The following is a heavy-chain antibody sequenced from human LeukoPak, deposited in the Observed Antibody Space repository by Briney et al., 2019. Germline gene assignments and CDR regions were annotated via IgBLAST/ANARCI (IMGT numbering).Heavy chain of an antibody. D-gene: IGHD6-19*01. CDR2: IIPIFGTA. CDR1: GGTFSSYA. Sequence: SVKVSCKASGGTFSSYAISWVRQAPGQGLEWMGRIIPIFGTANYAQKFQGRVTITADKPTSTAYMELSSLRSEDTAVYYCARGRGQPIAVAGNWFDPWGQGTLVTVSS. J-gene: IGHJ5*02. V-gene: IGHV1-69*06. CDR3: ARGRGQPIAVAGNWFDP.